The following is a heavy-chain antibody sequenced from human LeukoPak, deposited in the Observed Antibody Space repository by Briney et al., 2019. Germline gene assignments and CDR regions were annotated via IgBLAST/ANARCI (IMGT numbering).Heavy chain of an antibody. CDR2: IYSSGST. CDR3: ARGSRNCSGGRCYSSWDY. CDR1: DGSISSYY. J-gene: IGHJ4*02. V-gene: IGHV4-4*07. Sequence: SETLSLTCTVSDGSISSYYRNWIRQPAGKGLEWIGRIYSSGSTNYNPSLKSRVTMSVDTSKNQFSLNLSSVTAADTALYYCARGSRNCSGGRCYSSWDYWGQGTLVTVSS. D-gene: IGHD2-15*01.